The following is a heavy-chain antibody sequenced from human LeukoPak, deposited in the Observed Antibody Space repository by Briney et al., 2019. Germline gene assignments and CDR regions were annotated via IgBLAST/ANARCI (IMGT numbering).Heavy chain of an antibody. CDR1: GFTFSSYA. Sequence: GGSLRLSCAASGFTFSSYAMSWVRQAPGKGLVWVSRIDRGGSRINYADSVKGRFSISRDNGKNTLFLQMNRLRAEDAAVYYCVRGNDYGGPHYWGQGTLVTVSS. J-gene: IGHJ4*02. CDR2: IDRGGSRI. D-gene: IGHD4-23*01. V-gene: IGHV3-74*01. CDR3: VRGNDYGGPHY.